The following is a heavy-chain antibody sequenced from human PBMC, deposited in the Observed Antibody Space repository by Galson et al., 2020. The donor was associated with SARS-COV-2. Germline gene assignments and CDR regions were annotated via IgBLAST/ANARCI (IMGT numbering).Heavy chain of an antibody. J-gene: IGHJ4*02. CDR3: ARRTTYSGSWDFDY. CDR2: IYSSGRT. D-gene: IGHD6-13*01. CDR1: GGSISTSTYD. V-gene: IGHV4-39*01. Sequence: SETLSLTCSVSGGSISTSTYDWGWIRQPPGKGLEWIGTIYSSGRTYYNPSLKSRVTIFVDASKNQLSLKLSSATATDTAVYYCARRTTYSGSWDFDYWGQGTLVTVSS.